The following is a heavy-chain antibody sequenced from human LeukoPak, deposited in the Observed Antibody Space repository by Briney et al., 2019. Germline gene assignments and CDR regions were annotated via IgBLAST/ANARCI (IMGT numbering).Heavy chain of an antibody. J-gene: IGHJ4*02. CDR2: FSGSATST. CDR3: ARHDSSGYYSSGCFDY. CDR1: GFTFGDYA. Sequence: PGGSLRLSCTASGFTFGDYAMSWFRQAPGKGLEWVSAFSGSATSTYYADSVKGRFTISRDNSNNTLYLQMNSLRAEDTAVYYCARHDSSGYYSSGCFDYWGQGTLVTVSS. D-gene: IGHD3-22*01. V-gene: IGHV3-23*01.